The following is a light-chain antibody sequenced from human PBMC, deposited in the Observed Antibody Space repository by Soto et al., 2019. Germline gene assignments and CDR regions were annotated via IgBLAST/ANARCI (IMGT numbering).Light chain of an antibody. CDR3: QQYNSWGST. V-gene: IGKV1-5*03. CDR1: QSISSW. CDR2: KAS. J-gene: IGKJ1*01. Sequence: DIPMAQSPSTLSASVGDRVTITCRASQSISSWLAWYQQKPGKAPKLLIYKASSLESGVPSRFSGSGSGTEFTLTISSLQPDDFATYYCQQYNSWGSTFGQGTKVQIK.